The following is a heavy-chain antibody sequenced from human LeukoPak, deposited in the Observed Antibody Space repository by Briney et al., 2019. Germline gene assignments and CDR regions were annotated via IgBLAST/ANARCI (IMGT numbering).Heavy chain of an antibody. CDR3: ARVIAGPHRNQYYYYYYGMDV. J-gene: IGHJ6*02. CDR1: GFTFSSYS. Sequence: GGSLRLSCAASGFTFSSYSMNWVRQAPGKGLEWVSSISSSSSYIYYADSVKGRFTISRDNAMNSLYLQMNSLRAEDTAVYYCARVIAGPHRNQYYYYYYGMDVWGQGTTVTVSS. V-gene: IGHV3-21*01. D-gene: IGHD2-15*01. CDR2: ISSSSSYI.